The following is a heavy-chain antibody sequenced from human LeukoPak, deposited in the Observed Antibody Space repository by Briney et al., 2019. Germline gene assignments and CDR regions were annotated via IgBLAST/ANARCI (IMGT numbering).Heavy chain of an antibody. V-gene: IGHV1-18*01. Sequence: ASVKVSCKASGYTFTSYGISWVRQAPGQGLEWMGWISAYNGNTNYAQKLQGRVTMTEDTSTDTAYMELSRLRSEDTAVYYCATGDSSGYYYYGMDVWGQGTTVTVSS. D-gene: IGHD6-19*01. CDR2: ISAYNGNT. J-gene: IGHJ6*02. CDR3: ATGDSSGYYYYGMDV. CDR1: GYTFTSYG.